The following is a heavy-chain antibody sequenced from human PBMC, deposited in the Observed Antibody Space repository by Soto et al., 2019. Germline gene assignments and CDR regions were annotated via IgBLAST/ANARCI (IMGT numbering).Heavy chain of an antibody. D-gene: IGHD3-22*01. CDR1: GFTFSTYS. Sequence: EVQLVESGGGLVQPGGSLRLSCAASGFTFSTYSMNWVRQAPGKGLEWVSCISSSGSTFYYADSVKGRFTISRDNAMKSLSLQMNSLRDEDTAVYYCARESFDSSANRRDYYFDYWGQGTLVIVSS. CDR2: ISSSGSTF. CDR3: ARESFDSSANRRDYYFDY. J-gene: IGHJ4*02. V-gene: IGHV3-48*02.